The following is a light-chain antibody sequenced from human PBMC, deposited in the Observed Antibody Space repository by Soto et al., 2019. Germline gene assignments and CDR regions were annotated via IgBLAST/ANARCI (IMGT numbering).Light chain of an antibody. V-gene: IGKV3-11*01. CDR3: QQRRSGPPTVT. CDR2: DAP. J-gene: IGKJ5*01. CDR1: QSVSAY. Sequence: EIVLTQSPATRSFSPGETATLSRRASQSVSAYLAWYPHRPGPAPRLLIYDAPNWATDTPPRFSGSGSGTDFTLTISSLEPEEFAVYYCQQRRSGPPTVTFGQGTRLEIK.